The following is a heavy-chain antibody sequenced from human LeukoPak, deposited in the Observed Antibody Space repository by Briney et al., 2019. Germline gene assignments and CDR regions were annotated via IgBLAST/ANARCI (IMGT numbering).Heavy chain of an antibody. Sequence: SETLSLTCAVYGGSFSSYHWSWIRRPPGKGLEWIGEINHSGSTNYNPSLKSRVTISVDTSKNQFSLKLSSATAADTAVYYCARGTCSSTSCYDNWFDPWGQETLVTVSS. D-gene: IGHD2-2*01. CDR1: GGSFSSYH. J-gene: IGHJ5*02. CDR2: INHSGST. V-gene: IGHV4-34*01. CDR3: ARGTCSSTSCYDNWFDP.